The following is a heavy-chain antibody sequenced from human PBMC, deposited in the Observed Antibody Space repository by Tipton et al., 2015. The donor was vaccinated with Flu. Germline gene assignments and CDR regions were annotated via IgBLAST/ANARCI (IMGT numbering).Heavy chain of an antibody. CDR3: ARESYGGNSGSFDY. J-gene: IGHJ4*02. D-gene: IGHD4-23*01. V-gene: IGHV3-53*01. CDR1: GFTVSSNY. CDR2: IYSGGST. Sequence: SLRLSCAASGFTVSSNYMSWVRQAPGKGLEWVSVIYSGGSTYYADSVKGRFTISRDNSKNTLYLQINSLRAEDTAVYYCARESYGGNSGSFDYWDQGTLVTVSS.